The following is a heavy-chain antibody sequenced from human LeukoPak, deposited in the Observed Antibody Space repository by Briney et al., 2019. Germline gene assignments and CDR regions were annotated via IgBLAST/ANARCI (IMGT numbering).Heavy chain of an antibody. CDR1: GFTFSSYG. CDR2: ISYDGSNK. J-gene: IGHJ4*02. D-gene: IGHD5-18*01. Sequence: GGSLRPSCAASGFTFSSYGMHWVRQAPGKGLEWGAVISYDGSNKYYADSVKGRFTISRDNSKNTLYLQMNSLRAEDTAVYYCAKDLEGMNVDTAMVIDYWGQGTLVTVSS. CDR3: AKDLEGMNVDTAMVIDY. V-gene: IGHV3-30*18.